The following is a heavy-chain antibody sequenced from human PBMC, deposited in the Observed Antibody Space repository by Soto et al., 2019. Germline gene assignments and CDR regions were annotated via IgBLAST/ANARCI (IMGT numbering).Heavy chain of an antibody. CDR3: ATQYSSSSGAPTLHYGMDV. V-gene: IGHV5-10-1*01. Sequence: PGESLKISCKGSGYSFTSYWISWVRQMPGKGLEWMGRIDPSDSYTNYSPSFQGHVTISADKSISTAYLQWSSLKASDTAMYYCATQYSSSSGAPTLHYGMDVWGQGTTVTVSS. CDR2: IDPSDSYT. D-gene: IGHD6-6*01. J-gene: IGHJ6*02. CDR1: GYSFTSYW.